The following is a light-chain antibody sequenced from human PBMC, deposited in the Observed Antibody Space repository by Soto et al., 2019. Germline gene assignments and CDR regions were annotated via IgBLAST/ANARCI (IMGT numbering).Light chain of an antibody. J-gene: IGKJ1*01. Sequence: EIVLTQSPGTLSVSPGERATLSCRASQTISSNYLAWYHQKPGQAPSLLIYGTSSRATGIPDRFSGSGTGTAFTITISRLEPEDSAIYYCQQYVSWTFGQGIKVEIK. V-gene: IGKV3-20*01. CDR3: QQYVSWT. CDR1: QTISSNY. CDR2: GTS.